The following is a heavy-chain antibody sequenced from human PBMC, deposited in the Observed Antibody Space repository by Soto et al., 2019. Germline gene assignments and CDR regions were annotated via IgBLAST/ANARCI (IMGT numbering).Heavy chain of an antibody. D-gene: IGHD3-9*01. CDR2: ISYDGSNK. J-gene: IGHJ6*01. Sequence: QVQLVESGGGVVQPGRSLRLSCAASGFTFSSYGMHWVRQAPGKGLEWVAVISYDGSNKYYADSVKGRFTISRDNSKNTLYLQMNSLRAEDTAVYYCAKVLYYDILTGGMDVW. CDR3: AKVLYYDILTGGMDV. V-gene: IGHV3-30*18. CDR1: GFTFSSYG.